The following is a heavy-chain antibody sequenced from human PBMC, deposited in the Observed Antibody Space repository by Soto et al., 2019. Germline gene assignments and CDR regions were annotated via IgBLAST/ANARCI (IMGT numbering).Heavy chain of an antibody. CDR2: INHSGGT. D-gene: IGHD1-20*01. CDR3: ARSLYNWNPGTDY. V-gene: IGHV4-34*01. CDR1: GGSFSGYY. Sequence: SETLSLTCAVYGGSFSGYYWSCIRQPPGKGLAWIGEINHSGGTNYNPSLKSRVTISVDTSKNQFSLKLSSVTAADTAVYYCARSLYNWNPGTDYWGQGTPVTVS. J-gene: IGHJ4*02.